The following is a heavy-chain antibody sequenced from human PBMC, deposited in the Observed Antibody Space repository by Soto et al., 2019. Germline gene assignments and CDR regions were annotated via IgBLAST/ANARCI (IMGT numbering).Heavy chain of an antibody. V-gene: IGHV3-21*01. CDR1: GFTFSSYR. D-gene: IGHD6-13*01. J-gene: IGHJ4*02. Sequence: XGSLKLSCAASGFTFSSYRMNWVRQAPGKGLEWVSLVSFDSNYIYYADSVKGRFTISRDNAKNPVYLQMNSLRAEDTAVYYCARERGWQLYFDYWGQGALVTVSS. CDR2: VSFDSNYI. CDR3: ARERGWQLYFDY.